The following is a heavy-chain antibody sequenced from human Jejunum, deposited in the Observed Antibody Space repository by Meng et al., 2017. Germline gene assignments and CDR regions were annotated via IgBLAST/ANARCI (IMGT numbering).Heavy chain of an antibody. CDR2: VYYSGTT. J-gene: IGHJ5*02. CDR1: GGSMSHSDYY. CDR3: ARQRIWFGELFWFDP. V-gene: IGHV4-31*03. Sequence: QVQLQESGPGLVKPSQTLLLTCTVSGGSMSHSDYYWTWIRHHPGKGLEWIGYVYYSGTTYYNPSLKSRVIISVDTPKNQFSLKLSSVTAADTAVYYCARQRIWFGELFWFDPWGQGTLVTVSS. D-gene: IGHD3-10*01.